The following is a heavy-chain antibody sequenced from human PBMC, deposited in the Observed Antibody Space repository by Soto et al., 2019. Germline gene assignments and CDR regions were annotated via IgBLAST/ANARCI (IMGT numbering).Heavy chain of an antibody. CDR3: ARDHYDFWSGWRDGMDV. CDR2: IYYSGST. J-gene: IGHJ6*02. V-gene: IGHV4-59*12. Sequence: SETLSLTCTVSGGSISSYYWSWIRQPPGKGLEWIGYIYYSGSTYYNPSLKSRVTISVDRSKNQFSLKLSSVTAADTAVYYCARDHYDFWSGWRDGMDVWGQGTTVTVSS. D-gene: IGHD3-3*01. CDR1: GGSISSYY.